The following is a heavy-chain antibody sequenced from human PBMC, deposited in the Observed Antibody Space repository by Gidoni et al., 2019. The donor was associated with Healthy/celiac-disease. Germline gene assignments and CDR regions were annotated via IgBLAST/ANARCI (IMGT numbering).Heavy chain of an antibody. J-gene: IGHJ3*02. D-gene: IGHD2-2*01. CDR2: ISYDGSNK. Sequence: QVQLVESGGGVVQPARSLRPSCAAAGFTFSRYAMHWVRQAPGKGLEGVAVISYDGSNKYYADSVKGRFTISRDNSKNTLYLQMNSLRAEDTAVYYCAREVYCSSTSCSPWAFDIWGQGTMVTVSS. CDR3: AREVYCSSTSCSPWAFDI. CDR1: GFTFSRYA. V-gene: IGHV3-30-3*01.